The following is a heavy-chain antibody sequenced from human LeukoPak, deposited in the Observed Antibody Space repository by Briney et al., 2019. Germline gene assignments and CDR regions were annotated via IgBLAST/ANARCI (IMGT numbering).Heavy chain of an antibody. CDR3: ARSKGKYYDILTGYYPFDY. CDR1: CGSISSYY. Sequence: SETLSLTCTVSCGSISSYYWSWIRQPPGKGLEWIGYIYYSGSTNYNPSLKSRVTISVDTSKNQFSLKLSSVTAADTAVYYCARSKGKYYDILTGYYPFDYWGQGTLVTVSS. J-gene: IGHJ4*02. D-gene: IGHD3-9*01. V-gene: IGHV4-59*01. CDR2: IYYSGST.